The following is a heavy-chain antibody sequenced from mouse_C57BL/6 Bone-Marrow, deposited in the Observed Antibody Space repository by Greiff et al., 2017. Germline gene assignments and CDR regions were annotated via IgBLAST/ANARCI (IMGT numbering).Heavy chain of an antibody. CDR3: ARGVGPAY. CDR2: INPNNGGT. J-gene: IGHJ3*01. V-gene: IGHV1-22*01. Sequence: VQLKESGPELVKPGASVKMSCKASGYTFTDYNMHWVKQSHGKSLEWIGYINPNNGGTSYNQKFKGKATLPVNKSSSTAYMELRSLTSEDSAVYYYARGVGPAYWGQGTLVTVSA. CDR1: GYTFTDYN. D-gene: IGHD4-1*01.